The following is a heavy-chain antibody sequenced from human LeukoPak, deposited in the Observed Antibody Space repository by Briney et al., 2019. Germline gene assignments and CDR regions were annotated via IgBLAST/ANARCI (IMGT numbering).Heavy chain of an antibody. CDR2: FSGSGGST. V-gene: IGHV3-23*01. Sequence: GGSLRLSCAASGFTFSSYAMTWVRQAPGKGLEWVSTFSGSGGSTYYADSVKGRFTISRDNSNNTLYLQMTSLRAEDTAVYYCAKRRTSSSYGGADGWGQGTLVTVSS. CDR3: AKRRTSSSYGGADG. J-gene: IGHJ4*02. CDR1: GFTFSSYA. D-gene: IGHD2-2*01.